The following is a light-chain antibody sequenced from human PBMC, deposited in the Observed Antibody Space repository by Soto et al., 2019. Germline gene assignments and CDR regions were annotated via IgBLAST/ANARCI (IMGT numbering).Light chain of an antibody. CDR3: QHTSSFPFT. V-gene: IGKV1-12*01. J-gene: IGKJ2*01. CDR2: GAS. CDR1: QDITTW. Sequence: DIQMTQSPSSVSASVGDRVTITCRASQDITTWLAWYQQKPGVYPRLLMSGASNLQSEVPSRFSGSGSGTHFTPTISILQPEDFATYYCQHTSSFPFTFGQGTRLEIK.